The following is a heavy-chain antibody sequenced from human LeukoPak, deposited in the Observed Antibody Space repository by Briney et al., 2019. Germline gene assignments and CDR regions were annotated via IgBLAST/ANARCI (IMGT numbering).Heavy chain of an antibody. J-gene: IGHJ4*02. V-gene: IGHV4-34*01. CDR2: INHSGST. Sequence: SETLSLTCAVYGGSFSGYYWTLIRQPPGKGLEWIGEINHSGSTNYNPSLKSRVTISVDTSKNQFSLKLSSVTAADTAVYYCARGVPAMITFGGVVIDYWGQGTLVTVSS. CDR3: ARGVPAMITFGGVVIDY. CDR1: GGSFSGYY. D-gene: IGHD3-16*01.